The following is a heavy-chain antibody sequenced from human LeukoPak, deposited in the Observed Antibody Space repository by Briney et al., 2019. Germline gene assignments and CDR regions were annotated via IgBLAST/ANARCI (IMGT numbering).Heavy chain of an antibody. Sequence: SETLSLTCAVSADSFSSHYWSWIRQPPGKGLEWIGYISYIGSTNYNPSLKSRVTISIDTSKNQFSLKLSSVTAADTAVYYCARDLITVTKGFDIWGQGTMVSVSS. CDR2: ISYIGST. D-gene: IGHD4-17*01. J-gene: IGHJ3*02. V-gene: IGHV4-59*11. CDR3: ARDLITVTKGFDI. CDR1: ADSFSSHY.